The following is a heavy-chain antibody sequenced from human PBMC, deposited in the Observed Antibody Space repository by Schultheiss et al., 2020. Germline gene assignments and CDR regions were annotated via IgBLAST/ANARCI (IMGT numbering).Heavy chain of an antibody. D-gene: IGHD6-19*01. Sequence: ASVKVSCKASGYTFNTFYMHWVRQAPGQGLEWMGWISAYNGNTNYAQKLQGRVTMTTDTSTSTAYMELRSLRSDDTAVYYCARVSSSSIAVAGREYHYYYYGMDVWGQGTTVTVSS. J-gene: IGHJ6*02. CDR1: GYTFNTFY. CDR3: ARVSSSSIAVAGREYHYYYYGMDV. CDR2: ISAYNGNT. V-gene: IGHV1-18*04.